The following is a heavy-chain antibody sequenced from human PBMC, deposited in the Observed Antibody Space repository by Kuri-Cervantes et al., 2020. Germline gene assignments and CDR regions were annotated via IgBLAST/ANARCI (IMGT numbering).Heavy chain of an antibody. CDR3: AKPRGGVMGSGSYIDY. Sequence: GGSLRLSCAASGFTFSSYAMHWVRQAPGKGLEWVAVISYDGSNKYYADSVKGRFTISRDNSKNTLYLQMNSLRAEDTAVYYCAKPRGGVMGSGSYIDYWGQGTLVTVSS. V-gene: IGHV3-30*01. CDR1: GFTFSSYA. D-gene: IGHD3-10*01. J-gene: IGHJ4*02. CDR2: ISYDGSNK.